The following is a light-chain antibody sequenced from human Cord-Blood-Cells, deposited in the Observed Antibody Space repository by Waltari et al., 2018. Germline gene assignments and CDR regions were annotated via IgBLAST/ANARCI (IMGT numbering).Light chain of an antibody. Sequence: DIQMTQSPSSLSASVGDRVTITCQASQDISNYLNWNQQKPGKAPKLLIYDASNLETGVPSMFSGSGSGTDFTFTISSLQPEDIATYYCQQYDNLPLTSGGGTKVEIK. J-gene: IGKJ4*01. V-gene: IGKV1-33*01. CDR2: DAS. CDR1: QDISNY. CDR3: QQYDNLPLT.